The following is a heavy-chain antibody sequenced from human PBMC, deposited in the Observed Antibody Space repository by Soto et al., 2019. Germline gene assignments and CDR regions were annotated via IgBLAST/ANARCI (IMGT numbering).Heavy chain of an antibody. CDR2: ISYDGSNK. CDR1: GFTFSSYG. J-gene: IGHJ4*02. D-gene: IGHD3-22*01. CDR3: AKVGPYYYDSSGCFDY. Sequence: GGSLRLSCAASGFTFSSYGMHWVRQAPGKGLEWVAVISYDGSNKYYADSVKGRFTISRDNSKNTLYLQMNSLRAEDTAVYYCAKVGPYYYDSSGCFDYWGQGTLVTVSS. V-gene: IGHV3-30*18.